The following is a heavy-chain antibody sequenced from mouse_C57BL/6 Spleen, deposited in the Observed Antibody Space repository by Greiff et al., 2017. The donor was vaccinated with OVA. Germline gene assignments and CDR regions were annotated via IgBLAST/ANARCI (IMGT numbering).Heavy chain of an antibody. V-gene: IGHV1-26*01. D-gene: IGHD3-1*01. Sequence: VQLQQSGPELVKPGASVKISCKASGYTFTDYYMNWVKQSHGKSLEWIGDINPNNGGTSYNQKFKGKATLTVDKSSSTAYMELRSLTSEDSAVYYCAREGAQGYFDYWGQGTTLTVSS. CDR3: AREGAQGYFDY. J-gene: IGHJ2*01. CDR2: INPNNGGT. CDR1: GYTFTDYY.